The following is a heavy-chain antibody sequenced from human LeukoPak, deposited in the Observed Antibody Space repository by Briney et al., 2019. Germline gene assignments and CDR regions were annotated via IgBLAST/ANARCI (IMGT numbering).Heavy chain of an antibody. J-gene: IGHJ4*02. CDR1: GFTFSSYA. V-gene: IGHV3-21*01. CDR2: ISSSSSYI. D-gene: IGHD4-17*01. Sequence: GGSLRLSCAASGFTFSSYAMSWVRQAPGKGLEWVSSISSSSSYIYYADSVKGRFTISRDNAKNSLYLQMNSLRAEDTAVYYCARTIPPNRGTTVTTFYFDYWGQGTLVTVSS. CDR3: ARTIPPNRGTTVTTFYFDY.